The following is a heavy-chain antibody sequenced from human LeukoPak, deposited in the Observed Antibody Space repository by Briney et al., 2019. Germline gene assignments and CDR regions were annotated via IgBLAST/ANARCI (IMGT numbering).Heavy chain of an antibody. J-gene: IGHJ4*02. CDR1: GFTFSSYA. V-gene: IGHV3-23*01. D-gene: IGHD6-19*01. Sequence: GGSLRLSCAASGFTFSSYAMSWVRQAPGRGLEWVSAISVSGGSTYYADSVKGRFTISRDTSKNTLYLQMNSLRAEDTAVYYCAKGGSDWSFDYWGQGTLVTVSS. CDR3: AKGGSDWSFDY. CDR2: ISVSGGST.